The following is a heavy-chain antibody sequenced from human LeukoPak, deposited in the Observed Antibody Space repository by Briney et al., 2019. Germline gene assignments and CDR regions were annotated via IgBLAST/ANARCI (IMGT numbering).Heavy chain of an antibody. D-gene: IGHD3-22*01. V-gene: IGHV3-9*01. CDR2: ISWNSGSI. Sequence: GRSLRLSCAASGFTFDDYAMHWVRQAPGKGLEWVSGISWNSGSIGYADSVKGRFTISRDNAKNSLYLQMNSLRAEDTAVYYCARDSHYDSSGYYMPVVDYWGQGTLVTVSS. J-gene: IGHJ4*02. CDR3: ARDSHYDSSGYYMPVVDY. CDR1: GFTFDDYA.